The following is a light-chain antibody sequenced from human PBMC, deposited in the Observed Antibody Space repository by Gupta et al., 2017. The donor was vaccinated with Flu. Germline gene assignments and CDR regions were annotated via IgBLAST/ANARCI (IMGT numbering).Light chain of an antibody. V-gene: IGLV1-44*01. CDR2: AGV. J-gene: IGLJ1*01. Sequence: SVLTQPPSASGPPGQRVTISCSGSSSNIGSNAVTWYQHLPGTAPKLLIDAGVQRPSGVPERFSGAKYGASASMVISGLQAEDEADYYCAVWDDTGKGYVFGLGTKVTVL. CDR3: AVWDDTGKGYV. CDR1: SSNIGSNA.